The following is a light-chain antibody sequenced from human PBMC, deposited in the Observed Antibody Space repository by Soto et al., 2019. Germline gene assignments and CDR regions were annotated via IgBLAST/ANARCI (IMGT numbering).Light chain of an antibody. CDR2: EDN. CDR1: SGSIASNY. V-gene: IGLV6-57*04. Sequence: NFMLTQPHSVSGSPGKTVTISCTRSSGSIASNYVQWYQQRPGSAPTPVIYEDNERPSGVPDRFSGSIDSSSNSASLTISGLKTDDEADYYCQSYHSGNVVFGGGTKVTVL. CDR3: QSYHSGNVV. J-gene: IGLJ2*01.